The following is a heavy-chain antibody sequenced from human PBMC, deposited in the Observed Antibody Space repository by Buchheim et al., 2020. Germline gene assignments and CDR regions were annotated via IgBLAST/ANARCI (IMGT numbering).Heavy chain of an antibody. D-gene: IGHD5-18*01. Sequence: EVQLVESGGGLVKPGGSLRLSCAASGFTFSSYSMNWVRQAPGKGLEWVSSISSSSSYIYYADSVKGRFTISRDNAKNSLYLQMNSLRAEDTAVYYCARDRSTAMEYSYYYYYYGMDVWGQGTT. CDR2: ISSSSSYI. V-gene: IGHV3-21*01. J-gene: IGHJ6*02. CDR3: ARDRSTAMEYSYYYYYYGMDV. CDR1: GFTFSSYS.